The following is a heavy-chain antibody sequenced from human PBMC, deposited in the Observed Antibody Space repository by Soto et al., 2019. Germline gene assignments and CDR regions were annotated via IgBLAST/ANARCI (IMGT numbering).Heavy chain of an antibody. CDR1: GFTFLNYA. V-gene: IGHV3-23*01. CDR2: ISGSTGT. Sequence: GGSLRLSCAASGFTFLNYALTWVRQAPGKGLEWVSAISGSTGTYYGDSVKGRFTISRDHSKNTLYLQMNSLRAEDTAVYYCARTLIDYYASGSYFSPYIRFDSWGQGTLVTVSS. D-gene: IGHD3-10*01. CDR3: ARTLIDYYASGSYFSPYIRFDS. J-gene: IGHJ5*01.